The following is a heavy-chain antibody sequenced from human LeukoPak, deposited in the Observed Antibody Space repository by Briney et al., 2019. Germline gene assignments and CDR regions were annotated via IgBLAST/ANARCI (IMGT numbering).Heavy chain of an antibody. V-gene: IGHV3-48*04. CDR2: INGDSSAR. J-gene: IGHJ5*02. D-gene: IGHD7-27*01. CDR3: VKDRPNWATDH. Sequence: GGSLRLSCAASGFIFSNYAMNWVRQAPGKGLEWISYINGDSSARLYADSVKGRFTISRDNAKNSLYLQMNSLRAEDTALYYCVKDRPNWATDHWGQGTLVTVSP. CDR1: GFIFSNYA.